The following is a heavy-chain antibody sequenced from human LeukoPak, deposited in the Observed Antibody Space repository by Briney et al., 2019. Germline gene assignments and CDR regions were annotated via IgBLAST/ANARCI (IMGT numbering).Heavy chain of an antibody. CDR2: IYNSGNT. V-gene: IGHV4-59*01. D-gene: IGHD6-19*01. CDR3: ARSDSSAWYPYNAYGLDV. CDR1: GGSISSDY. Sequence: SETLSLTCTVSGGSISSDYWNWIRQPPGKGLEWIGYIYNSGNTNYDPSLKSRVTISIDTSKNLFSLKVRSVTASDTAVYYCARSDSSAWYPYNAYGLDVWGQGTTVTVSS. J-gene: IGHJ6*02.